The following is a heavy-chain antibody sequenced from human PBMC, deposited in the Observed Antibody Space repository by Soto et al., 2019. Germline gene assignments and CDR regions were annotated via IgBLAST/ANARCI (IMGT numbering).Heavy chain of an antibody. D-gene: IGHD1-26*01. Sequence: EVQILQSGGGLEQPGGSLRLSCAASRLTFSNYAMSWIRQAPGKGLEWGSTIRETGNSYYADSVRGRFATSRDNSENTLYLHMSSPRAEDTAVYYCAKQQMGVIRALDYWGQGALCSVSS. CDR2: IRETGNS. CDR1: RLTFSNYA. J-gene: IGHJ4*02. CDR3: AKQQMGVIRALDY. V-gene: IGHV3-23*01.